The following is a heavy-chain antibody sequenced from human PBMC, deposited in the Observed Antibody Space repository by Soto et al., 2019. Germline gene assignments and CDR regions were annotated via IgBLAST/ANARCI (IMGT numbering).Heavy chain of an antibody. D-gene: IGHD2-15*01. V-gene: IGHV1-18*01. CDR1: GYTFTSYP. CDR3: ATVAGSVPY. Sequence: QIHLVQSGAEVKESGASVKVSCKASGYTFTSYPISWVRQAPGQGLEWMGWLSAYNDNIVYAQRFQGRVTVTIDTHTDTAYMELRSLRSDDTAEYYCATVAGSVPYWGQGTLVTVSS. J-gene: IGHJ4*02. CDR2: LSAYNDNI.